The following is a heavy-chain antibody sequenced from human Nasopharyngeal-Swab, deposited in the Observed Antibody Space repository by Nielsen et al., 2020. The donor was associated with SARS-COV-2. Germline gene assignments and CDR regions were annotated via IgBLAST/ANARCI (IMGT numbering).Heavy chain of an antibody. CDR2: IGGSGRST. CDR1: GFTFSTYA. D-gene: IGHD1-1*01. V-gene: IGHV3-23*01. CDR3: AKRRGQLLASYHFDQ. J-gene: IGHJ4*02. Sequence: GSLRLSCTASGFTFSTYAMSWVRQAPGKGLEWVSGIGGSGRSTYYADSVKGRFTISRDNSKNKLSLQMNSLRADDTAVYYCAKRRGQLLASYHFDQWGQGTPVTVSP.